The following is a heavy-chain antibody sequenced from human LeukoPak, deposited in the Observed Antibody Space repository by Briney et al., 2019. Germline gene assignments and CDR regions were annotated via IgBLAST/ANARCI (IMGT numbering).Heavy chain of an antibody. CDR1: GGTFSNYG. CDR3: ARDVPVDGYFDY. V-gene: IGHV1-69*13. CDR2: IIPIFGTT. D-gene: IGHD3/OR15-3a*01. Sequence: ASVKVSCKASGGTFSNYGITWVRQAPGQGLEWMGGIIPIFGTTNIARNFQDRVTITADESTTTAYMELSSLRSDDTAVYYCARDVPVDGYFDYWGQGTLVTVSS. J-gene: IGHJ4*02.